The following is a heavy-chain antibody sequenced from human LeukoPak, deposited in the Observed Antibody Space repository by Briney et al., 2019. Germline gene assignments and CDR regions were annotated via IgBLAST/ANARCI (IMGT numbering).Heavy chain of an antibody. V-gene: IGHV3-23*01. CDR1: GFTVSRNY. CDR2: ISGRDGSR. D-gene: IGHD6-13*01. CDR3: AGYSGWFYFDY. J-gene: IGHJ4*02. Sequence: GGCLRLSCAASGFTVSRNYMSWVRQAPGKGLEWVSGISGRDGSRYYADSVRGRFTLSRDNSKNTLYLQMNSLRAEDTAVYYCAGYSGWFYFDYWGQGTLVTVSS.